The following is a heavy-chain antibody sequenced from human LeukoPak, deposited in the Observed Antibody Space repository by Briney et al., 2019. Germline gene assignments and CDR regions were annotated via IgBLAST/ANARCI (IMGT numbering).Heavy chain of an antibody. CDR1: GYTFTSYY. D-gene: IGHD3-22*01. J-gene: IGHJ4*02. Sequence: ASVTVSCKASGYTFTSYYLHWVRQAPGQGLEWMGIINPSDGSTTYAQKFQGRVTMTRDMSTNTVYMELSSLRSEDTAVFYCARDLYYDSSGPSYWGQGTLVTVSS. CDR2: INPSDGST. V-gene: IGHV1-46*01. CDR3: ARDLYYDSSGPSY.